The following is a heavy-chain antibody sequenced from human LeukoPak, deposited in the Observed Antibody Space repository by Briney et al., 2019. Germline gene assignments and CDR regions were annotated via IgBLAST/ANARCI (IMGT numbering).Heavy chain of an antibody. V-gene: IGHV4-59*08. CDR3: ATTIYGSGSYAPDY. D-gene: IGHD3-10*01. CDR1: GGSISSYN. CDR2: IYYSGST. Sequence: PSETLSLTCTVSGGSISSYNWSWIRQPPGKRLEWIGYIYYSGSTNYNPSLKSRVTISVDTSKNQFSLKLSSVTAADTAVYYCATTIYGSGSYAPDYWGQGTLVTVSS. J-gene: IGHJ4*02.